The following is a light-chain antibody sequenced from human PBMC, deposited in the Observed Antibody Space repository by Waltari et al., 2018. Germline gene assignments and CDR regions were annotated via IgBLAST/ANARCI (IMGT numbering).Light chain of an antibody. J-gene: IGKJ4*01. V-gene: IGKV3-11*01. CDR2: DAS. CDR1: QSVSSS. Sequence: EIVLTQSPATLSLSPGERANLSCRASQSVSSSLAWYQQKPGQPPRLLIYDASNRASGIPARFSGSGSGTDFTLTISTLEPEDFAVYYCQQRARWPTFGGGTKVEIK. CDR3: QQRARWPT.